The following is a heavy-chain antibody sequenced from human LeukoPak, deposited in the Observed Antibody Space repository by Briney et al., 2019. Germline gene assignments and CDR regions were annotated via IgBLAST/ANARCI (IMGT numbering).Heavy chain of an antibody. J-gene: IGHJ4*02. Sequence: SETLSLTCAVYGGSFSGYYWSWIRQPPGKGLEWIGEINHSGSTNYNPSLKSRVTISVDTSRNQFSLKLSSVTAADTAVYYCARVSGWYLGFDYWGQGTLVTVSS. V-gene: IGHV4-34*01. CDR3: ARVSGWYLGFDY. D-gene: IGHD6-19*01. CDR2: INHSGST. CDR1: GGSFSGYY.